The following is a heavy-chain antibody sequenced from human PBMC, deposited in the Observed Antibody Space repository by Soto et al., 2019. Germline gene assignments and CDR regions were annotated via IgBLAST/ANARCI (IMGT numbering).Heavy chain of an antibody. Sequence: GGSLRLSCAASGFTFISFSMNWVLQAPGKGLEWVSYISSGSATIYCTDSVKGRYTISRDNAKSSLHLQVNSLTDEDTAVYYCARDSASYSSSSGSYWYFDLWGRGTLVTVSS. CDR1: GFTFISFS. J-gene: IGHJ2*01. D-gene: IGHD6-6*01. CDR3: ARDSASYSSSSGSYWYFDL. V-gene: IGHV3-48*02. CDR2: ISSGSATI.